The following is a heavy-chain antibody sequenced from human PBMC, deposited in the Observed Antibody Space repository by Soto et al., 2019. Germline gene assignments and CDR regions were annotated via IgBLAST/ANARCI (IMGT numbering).Heavy chain of an antibody. CDR3: ARDRTRSDFWSGYYNPGDAFDI. Sequence: EVQLVESGGGLVQPGGSLRLSCAASGLTFSSHSMNWVRQAPGKGLEWVSYISSSSNNIYYADSVRGRFTISRDNAKSSLYLQMNSLRAEDTAVYYCARDRTRSDFWSGYYNPGDAFDIWGQGTMVTVSS. CDR1: GLTFSSHS. CDR2: ISSSSNNI. J-gene: IGHJ3*02. V-gene: IGHV3-48*01. D-gene: IGHD3-3*01.